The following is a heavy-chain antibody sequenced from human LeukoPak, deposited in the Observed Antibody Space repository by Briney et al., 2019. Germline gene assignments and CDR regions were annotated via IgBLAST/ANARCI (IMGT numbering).Heavy chain of an antibody. D-gene: IGHD3-3*01. CDR3: AKDTGDYDYWSGYYYFDY. CDR1: GFTFSNYA. V-gene: IGHV3-23*01. CDR2: ISGSGGST. Sequence: PGGSLRLSCAVSGFTFSNYAMSWVRQAPGMGPEWVSAISGSGGSTHYADSVKGRFTISRDNSKNTLYMQMNSLRAEDTAVYYCAKDTGDYDYWSGYYYFDYWGQGTLVTVSS. J-gene: IGHJ4*02.